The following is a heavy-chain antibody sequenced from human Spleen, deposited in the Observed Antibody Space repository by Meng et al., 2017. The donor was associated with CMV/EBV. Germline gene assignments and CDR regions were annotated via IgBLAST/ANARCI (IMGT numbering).Heavy chain of an antibody. D-gene: IGHD4-17*01. CDR1: GGSVSSGSYY. V-gene: IGHV4-61*01. CDR3: ARGTVTTPSGY. Sequence: SETLSLTCTVSGGSVSSGSYYWSWLRQPPGKGLEWIGYISYIGSTNYNPSLKSRVTISVDTSKNQFSLKLSSVTAADTAVYYCARGTVTTPSGYWGQGTLVTVSS. J-gene: IGHJ4*02. CDR2: ISYIGST.